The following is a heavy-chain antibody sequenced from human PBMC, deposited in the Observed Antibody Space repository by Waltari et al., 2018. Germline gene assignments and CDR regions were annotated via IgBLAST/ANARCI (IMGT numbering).Heavy chain of an antibody. CDR2: IYHSGST. CDR3: ARIQLADWYFDL. D-gene: IGHD1-1*01. V-gene: IGHV4-38-2*01. CDR1: GYSISSGYY. Sequence: QVQLQESGPGLVKPSETLSLTCAVSGYSISSGYYWGWIRQPPGKGLEWIGSIYHSGSTYYNPSLKSRVTISVDTSKNQFSLKLSSVTAADTAVYYCARIQLADWYFDLWGRGTLVTVSS. J-gene: IGHJ2*01.